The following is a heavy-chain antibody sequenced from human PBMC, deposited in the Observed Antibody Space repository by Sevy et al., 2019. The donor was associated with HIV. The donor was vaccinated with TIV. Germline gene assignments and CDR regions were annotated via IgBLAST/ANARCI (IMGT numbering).Heavy chain of an antibody. CDR2: IRVGNGNA. CDR1: DYTFSNFG. CDR3: AAVHDCTSTSCYGALWFDP. D-gene: IGHD2-2*01. J-gene: IGHJ5*02. V-gene: IGHV1-18*01. Sequence: ASVEVSCKASDYTFSNFGFTWVRQAPGQGLEWMGWIRVGNGNANYARNLQGRVTMTTDTSTKTGYMELRSLRSDDTAVYFCAAVHDCTSTSCYGALWFDPWGQGTLVTVSS.